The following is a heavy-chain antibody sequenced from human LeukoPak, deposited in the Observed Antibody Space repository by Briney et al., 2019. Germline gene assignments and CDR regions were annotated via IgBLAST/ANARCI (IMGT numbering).Heavy chain of an antibody. V-gene: IGHV3-15*01. CDR1: GLTFSDAW. Sequence: PGGSLRLSWAASGLTFSDAWMNWVRQAPGKGPEWVGRIKTKTEGGKTEYAATVKGRFTISRDESKNTLYLQMNSLRTEDTAVYYCTIRGLFYSNSSGYYTGDYWGQGTLVTVSS. CDR2: IKTKTEGGKT. J-gene: IGHJ4*02. D-gene: IGHD3-22*01. CDR3: TIRGLFYSNSSGYYTGDY.